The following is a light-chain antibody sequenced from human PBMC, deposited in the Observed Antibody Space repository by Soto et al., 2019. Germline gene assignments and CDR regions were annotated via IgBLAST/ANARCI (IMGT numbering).Light chain of an antibody. CDR1: QSVSSSY. CDR2: GAS. V-gene: IGKV3-20*01. Sequence: EIVLTQSPGTLSLSPGERATLSCRASQSVSSSYLAWYQQKPGQAPRLLIYGASSSATGIPDRFSGSGSGTDFTLTISRLEPEDFAVYYCQQYGRSPLTFGQGTKVEIK. J-gene: IGKJ1*01. CDR3: QQYGRSPLT.